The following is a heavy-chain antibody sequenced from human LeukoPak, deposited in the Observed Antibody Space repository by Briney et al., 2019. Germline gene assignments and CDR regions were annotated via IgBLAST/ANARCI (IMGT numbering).Heavy chain of an antibody. J-gene: IGHJ4*02. CDR3: ARGLRWYSSIDY. Sequence: SVKVSCKASGYTFTSYAISWVRQAPGQGLEWMGGIIPIFGTANYAQKFQGRVTITADESTSTAYMELSSLRSEDTAVYYCARGLRWYSSIDYWGQGTLVTVSS. V-gene: IGHV1-69*13. D-gene: IGHD4-23*01. CDR1: GYTFTSYA. CDR2: IIPIFGTA.